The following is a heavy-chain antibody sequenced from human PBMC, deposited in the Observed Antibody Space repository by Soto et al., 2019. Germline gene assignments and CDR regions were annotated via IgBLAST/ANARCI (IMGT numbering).Heavy chain of an antibody. Sequence: QVQLVESGGGVVQPGRSLRLSCAASGFTFSSYAMHWVRQAPGKGLEWVAVISYDGSNKYYADSVKGRFTISRDNSKNTLYLQMNSLRAEDTAVYYCAREIEWERPHHDYWGQGTLVTVSS. D-gene: IGHD1-26*01. J-gene: IGHJ4*02. V-gene: IGHV3-30-3*01. CDR3: AREIEWERPHHDY. CDR2: ISYDGSNK. CDR1: GFTFSSYA.